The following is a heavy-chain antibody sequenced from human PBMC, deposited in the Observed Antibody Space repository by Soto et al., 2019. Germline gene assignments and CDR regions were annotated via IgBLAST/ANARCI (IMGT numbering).Heavy chain of an antibody. CDR3: AGAEQQVTKGFEY. Sequence: GRSLRLSWAASGFTFRSDSMNWVRHAPGKGLEWVSSISSSSSYTYYPDSVKGRFTISRDNAESSLYLQRNSLRAEDTAVYYCAGAEQQVTKGFEYWGERTLVTVSA. CDR1: GFTFRSDS. J-gene: IGHJ4*02. CDR2: ISSSSSYT. V-gene: IGHV3-21*01. D-gene: IGHD6-13*01.